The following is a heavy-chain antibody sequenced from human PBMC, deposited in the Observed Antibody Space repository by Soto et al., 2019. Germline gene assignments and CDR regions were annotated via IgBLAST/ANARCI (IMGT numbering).Heavy chain of an antibody. J-gene: IGHJ4*02. D-gene: IGHD1-26*01. CDR2: ISGYNGNT. V-gene: IGHV1-18*01. CDR1: GYTFTSYG. Sequence: QVQLVQSGAEVKKPGASVKVSCKASGYTFTSYGISWVRQAPGQGLEWMGWISGYNGNTNYAQKLQGRVTMTTDTSKSTASMELRSLRSDDTAVDYCASDTGGGSYYCGYCFDYWGQGTLVNVSS. CDR3: ASDTGGGSYYCGYCFDY.